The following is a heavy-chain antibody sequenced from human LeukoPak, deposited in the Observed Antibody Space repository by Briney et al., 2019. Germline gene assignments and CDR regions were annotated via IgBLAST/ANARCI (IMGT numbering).Heavy chain of an antibody. V-gene: IGHV3-33*01. CDR2: IWYDGSSK. CDR3: ASELGYCSSTSCYREGDY. CDR1: GFTFSSYG. D-gene: IGHD2-2*01. J-gene: IGHJ4*02. Sequence: GGSLRLSCAASGFTFSSYGMHWVRQAPGKGLEWVAVIWYDGSSKYYADSVKGRFTISRDNSKNTLYLQMNSLRAEDTAVYYCASELGYCSSTSCYREGDYWGQGTLVTVSS.